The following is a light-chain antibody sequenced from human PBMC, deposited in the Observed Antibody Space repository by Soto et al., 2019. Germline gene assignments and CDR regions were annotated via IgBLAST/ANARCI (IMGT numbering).Light chain of an antibody. CDR2: AAS. Sequence: TGDRVTITCRASQGISSYLAWYQQKPGKAPKLLIYAASTLQSGVPSRFSGSGSGTDFTLTISCLQSEDFATYYCQQYYSYLRTFGQGTKVDIK. CDR3: QQYYSYLRT. V-gene: IGKV1-8*01. CDR1: QGISSY. J-gene: IGKJ1*01.